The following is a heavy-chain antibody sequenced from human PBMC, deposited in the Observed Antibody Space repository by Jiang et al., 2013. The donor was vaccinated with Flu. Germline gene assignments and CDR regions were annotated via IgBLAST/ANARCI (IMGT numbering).Heavy chain of an antibody. CDR2: IRGNGGST. D-gene: IGHD3-22*01. Sequence: QLLESGGGLVETGGSLRLSCAASGFTFASYAMTWVRQAPGKGLEWVSGIRGNGGSTYYADSVKGRFTISRDNSKNTLYLQMNSLRAEDTALYYCAKSDYNDRSGFYYFDYWGQGTLVTVSS. J-gene: IGHJ4*02. CDR3: AKSDYNDRSGFYYFDY. V-gene: IGHV3-23*01. CDR1: GFTFASYA.